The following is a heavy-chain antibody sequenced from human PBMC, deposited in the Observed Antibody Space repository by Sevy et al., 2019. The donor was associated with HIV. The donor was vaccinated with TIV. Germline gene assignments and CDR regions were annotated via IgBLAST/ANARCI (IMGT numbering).Heavy chain of an antibody. CDR3: AKGVTSLTGTSNS. J-gene: IGHJ5*02. CDR1: GFTFSNFA. Sequence: GGSLRLSCAASGFTFSNFAMSWVRQAPGKGLEWVSAISGSGLTTYYADSVKGRFTISRDNSKNTLYLQIDSLRAEDTAVYYCAKGVTSLTGTSNSWGQGTLVTVSS. D-gene: IGHD1-20*01. V-gene: IGHV3-23*01. CDR2: ISGSGLTT.